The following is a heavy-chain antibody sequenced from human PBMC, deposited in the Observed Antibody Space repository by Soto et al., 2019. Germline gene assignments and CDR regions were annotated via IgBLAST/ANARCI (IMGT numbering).Heavy chain of an antibody. V-gene: IGHV1-18*01. Sequence: QVQLVQSGAEVKKPGDSVRVSCKASGYTFTSYGIGWVRQAPGQGLEWMGWISANNGNTKYAQKVQVRVTMTTDASTSTAYMGLRSLRSDDAAGYYCARDGYFDHWGQGTLVTVSS. CDR3: ARDGYFDH. J-gene: IGHJ4*02. CDR2: ISANNGNT. CDR1: GYTFTSYG.